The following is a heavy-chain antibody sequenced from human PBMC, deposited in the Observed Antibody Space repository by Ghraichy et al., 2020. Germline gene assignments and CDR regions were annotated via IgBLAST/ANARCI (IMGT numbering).Heavy chain of an antibody. CDR1: GFTFSTYW. V-gene: IGHV3-7*01. Sequence: GESLNISCAASGFTFSTYWMNWVRQAPGKGLEWVANIKQGGSEKYYVDSVKGRFTISRDNAKNSLYLQMNSLRAEDTAVYYCARSWVHCNSSRCFLDYWGQGTLVTVSS. D-gene: IGHD2/OR15-2a*01. CDR3: ARSWVHCNSSRCFLDY. J-gene: IGHJ4*02. CDR2: IKQGGSEK.